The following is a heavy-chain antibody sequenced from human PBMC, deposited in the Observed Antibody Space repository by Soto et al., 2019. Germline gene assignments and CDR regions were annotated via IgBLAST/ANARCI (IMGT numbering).Heavy chain of an antibody. CDR1: GSSVSSTTPA. V-gene: IGHV6-1*01. D-gene: IGHD6-19*01. CDR2: TYYRSKWYS. J-gene: IGHJ4*02. CDR3: ARGSYYSGWV. Sequence: SQTRSLTCAISGSSVSSTTPAWSCIRQSPSRGLEWLGRTYYRSKWYSDYAVSVKSRITINPYTSKNQFSLQLNSVTPEDTAVYYCARGSYYSGWVWGQGTMVTVSS.